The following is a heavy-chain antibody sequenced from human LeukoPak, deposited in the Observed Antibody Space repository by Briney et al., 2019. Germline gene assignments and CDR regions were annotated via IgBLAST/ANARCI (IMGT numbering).Heavy chain of an antibody. CDR3: ARGGWRPDP. J-gene: IGHJ5*02. CDR1: GFIYSDYW. V-gene: IGHV3-7*01. D-gene: IGHD6-19*01. Sequence: PGGSLRLSCAASGFIYSDYWMSWVRQAPGKGLEWVANIKTDGSEKYYVDSVKGRFTISRDNAKNSLYLQMSSLRGEDTAAYYCARGGWRPDPWGQGTLVTVSS. CDR2: IKTDGSEK.